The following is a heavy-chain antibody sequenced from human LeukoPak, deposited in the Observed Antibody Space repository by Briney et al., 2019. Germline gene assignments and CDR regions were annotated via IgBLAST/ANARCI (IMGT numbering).Heavy chain of an antibody. CDR1: GYTFTSYG. V-gene: IGHV1-18*01. Sequence: ASVKVSCKASGYTFTSYGISWVRQAPGQGLEWMGWISGNNGNTNYAEQFQGRVAMTTDTSTSTAYMEMRSLRSDDTAVYFCARETTLVKGIMTGIYYYHMDAWGKGTTVTVSS. CDR3: ARETTLVKGIMTGIYYYHMDA. D-gene: IGHD3-10*01. CDR2: ISGNNGNT. J-gene: IGHJ6*03.